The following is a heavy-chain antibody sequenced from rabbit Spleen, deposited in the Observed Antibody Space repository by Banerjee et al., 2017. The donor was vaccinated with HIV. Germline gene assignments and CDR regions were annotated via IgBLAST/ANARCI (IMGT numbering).Heavy chain of an antibody. CDR1: GFTLSSYY. CDR3: ARETSSGWGVLLYYFNL. D-gene: IGHD4-1*01. J-gene: IGHJ4*01. V-gene: IGHV1S7*01. CDR2: IDPVFGIT. Sequence: QLVESGGGLVKPGGSLKLSCKASGFTLSSYYMNWVRQAPGKGLEWIGYIDPVFGITYYANWVNGRFSISRENAQNTVLLQMTSLTAADAATYFCARETSSGWGVLLYYFNLWGPGTLVTVS.